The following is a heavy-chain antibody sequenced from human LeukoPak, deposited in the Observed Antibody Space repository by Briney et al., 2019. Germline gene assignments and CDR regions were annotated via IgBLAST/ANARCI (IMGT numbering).Heavy chain of an antibody. CDR2: IDPSDSYT. CDR3: ASDYYGSGSSSDY. V-gene: IGHV5-10-1*01. J-gene: IGHJ4*02. CDR1: GYSFTSYW. D-gene: IGHD3-10*01. Sequence: TPGESLTISCKGSGYSFTSYWISCVRQMPGKGMEWMWRIDPSDSYTHSFPAYHGHVTISADRSISTAYLQWSGLKASDSAMDYCASDYYGSGSSSDYWGQGTLVTVSS.